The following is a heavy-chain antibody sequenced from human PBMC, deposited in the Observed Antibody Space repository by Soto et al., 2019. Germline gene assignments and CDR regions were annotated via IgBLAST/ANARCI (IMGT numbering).Heavy chain of an antibody. Sequence: PSEILSLTCTVSGGSISSGDYYWSWIRQPPGKGLEWIGYIYYSGSTYYNPSLKSRVTISVDTSKNQFSLKLSSVTAADTAVYYCARDIYYDSSGTNWFDPWGQGTLVTVSS. CDR1: GGSISSGDYY. CDR3: ARDIYYDSSGTNWFDP. V-gene: IGHV4-30-4*01. D-gene: IGHD3-22*01. J-gene: IGHJ5*02. CDR2: IYYSGST.